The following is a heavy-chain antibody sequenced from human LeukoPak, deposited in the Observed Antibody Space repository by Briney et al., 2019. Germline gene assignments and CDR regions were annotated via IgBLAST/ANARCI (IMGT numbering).Heavy chain of an antibody. V-gene: IGHV4-30-2*01. Sequence: KASETLSLTCAVSGGSISSGGYSWSWIRQPPGKGLEWIGYIYHSGSTYYNPSLKSRVTISVDRSKNQFSLKLSSVTAADTAVYYCARAKVAGAPNAFDIWGQGTMVTVSS. CDR2: IYHSGST. J-gene: IGHJ3*02. D-gene: IGHD2-15*01. CDR1: GGSISSGGYS. CDR3: ARAKVAGAPNAFDI.